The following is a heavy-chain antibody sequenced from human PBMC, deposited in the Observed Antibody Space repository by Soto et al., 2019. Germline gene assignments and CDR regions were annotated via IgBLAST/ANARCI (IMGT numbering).Heavy chain of an antibody. D-gene: IGHD5-12*01. V-gene: IGHV3-23*01. Sequence: EMQLLESGGGLVQPGGSLRLSCAASGFTMSTYSVTWVRQAPGKGLEWVSGISVTPGITFYADSVKGRFTISRDSSNNAVYIPMNSLRAEDTAMYFCSNWSGYGDLWGQGTLVTVSS. CDR2: ISVTPGIT. CDR3: SNWSGYGDL. J-gene: IGHJ4*02. CDR1: GFTMSTYS.